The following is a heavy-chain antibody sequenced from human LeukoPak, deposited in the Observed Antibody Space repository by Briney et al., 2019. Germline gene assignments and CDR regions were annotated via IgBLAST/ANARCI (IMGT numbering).Heavy chain of an antibody. J-gene: IGHJ4*02. CDR2: IYYSGST. V-gene: IGHV4-30-4*08. CDR1: GGSISSGDYY. Sequence: SETLSLTCTVSGGSISSGDYYWSWICQPPGKGLEWIGYIYYSGSTYYNPSLKSRVTISVDTSKNQFSLKLSSVTAADTAVYYCARVITIFGVVIDTYYFDYWGQGTLVTVSS. D-gene: IGHD3-3*01. CDR3: ARVITIFGVVIDTYYFDY.